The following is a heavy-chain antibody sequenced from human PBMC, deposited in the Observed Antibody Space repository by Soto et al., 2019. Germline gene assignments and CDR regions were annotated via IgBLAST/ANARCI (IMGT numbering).Heavy chain of an antibody. CDR3: ARQASYCSGGSCDAFDI. V-gene: IGHV5-51*01. CDR1: GYSFTSYW. Sequence: PGESLKISCKGSGYSFTSYWIGWVRQMPGKGLEWMGIIYPGDSDTRYSPSFQGQVTISADKSISTAYLQWSSLKASDTAMYYCARQASYCSGGSCDAFDIWGQGTMVTVSS. D-gene: IGHD2-15*01. J-gene: IGHJ3*02. CDR2: IYPGDSDT.